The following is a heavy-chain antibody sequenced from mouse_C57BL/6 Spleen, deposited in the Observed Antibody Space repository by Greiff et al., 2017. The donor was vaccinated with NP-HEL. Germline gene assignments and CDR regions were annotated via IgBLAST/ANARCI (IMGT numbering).Heavy chain of an antibody. J-gene: IGHJ2*01. Sequence: EVKLQQSGPGLVKPSQSLSLTCSVTGYSITSGYYWNWIRQFPGNKLEWMGYISYDGSNNYNPSLKNRISITRDTSKNQFFLKLNSVTTEDTATYYCARDRSTTGFDYWGQGTTLTVSS. CDR2: ISYDGSN. CDR1: GYSITSGYY. D-gene: IGHD1-1*01. V-gene: IGHV3-6*01. CDR3: ARDRSTTGFDY.